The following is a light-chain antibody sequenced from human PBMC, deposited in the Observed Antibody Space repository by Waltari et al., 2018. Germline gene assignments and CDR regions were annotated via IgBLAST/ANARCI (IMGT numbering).Light chain of an antibody. CDR2: GAS. CDR3: LKRAGGPL. V-gene: IGKV3-11*01. Sequence: EIVLTQSPATLSLSPGESATLSCRASQSVNKYLDWFQQKPGQAPRLLIYGASNRAAGIPARFSGSESGTDFTLTISSLEPEDFAVYYCLKRAGGPLFGGGTKVE. CDR1: QSVNKY. J-gene: IGKJ4*01.